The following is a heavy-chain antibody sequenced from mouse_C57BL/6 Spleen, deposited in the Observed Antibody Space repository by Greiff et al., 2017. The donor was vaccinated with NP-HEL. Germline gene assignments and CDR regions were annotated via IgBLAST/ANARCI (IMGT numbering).Heavy chain of an antibody. Sequence: QVQLQQSGPELVKPGASVKLSCKASGYAFSSSWMNWVKQRPGKGLEWIGRIYPGDGYTNYNGKFKGKATLTADKSSSTAYMQLSSLTSEDSAVYFCTRGRLDYREAMDYWGQGTSVTVSS. CDR2: IYPGDGYT. V-gene: IGHV1-82*01. CDR1: GYAFSSSW. J-gene: IGHJ4*01. CDR3: TRGRLDYREAMDY. D-gene: IGHD2-4*01.